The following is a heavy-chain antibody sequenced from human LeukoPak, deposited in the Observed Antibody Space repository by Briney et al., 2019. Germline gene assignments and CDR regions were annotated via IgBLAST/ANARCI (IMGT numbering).Heavy chain of an antibody. D-gene: IGHD6-19*01. Sequence: SVKVSCKASGGTFSSYAISWVRRAPGQGLEWMGRIIPIFGTANYAQKFQGRVTITTDESTSTAYMELSSLRSEDTAVYYCARDRSSGWNLFDYWGQGTLVTVSS. CDR3: ARDRSSGWNLFDY. V-gene: IGHV1-69*05. J-gene: IGHJ4*02. CDR1: GGTFSSYA. CDR2: IIPIFGTA.